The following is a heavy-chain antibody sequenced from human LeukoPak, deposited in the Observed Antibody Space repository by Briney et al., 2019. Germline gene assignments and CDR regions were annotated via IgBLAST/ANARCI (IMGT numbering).Heavy chain of an antibody. CDR1: GGSIRSSSSY. Sequence: PSETLSLTCTVSGGSIRSSSSYWGWIRQPPGKGLEWIGTIYYSGSTYYNPSLKSRVTISVETSKNQFSLKLSSVTAADTAVYYCARLYYYYGLDVWGQGTTVTVSS. CDR3: ARLYYYYGLDV. CDR2: IYYSGST. J-gene: IGHJ6*02. V-gene: IGHV4-39*01.